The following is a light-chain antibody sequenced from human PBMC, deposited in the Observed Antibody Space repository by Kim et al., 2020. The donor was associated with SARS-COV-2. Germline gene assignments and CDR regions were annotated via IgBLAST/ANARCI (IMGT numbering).Light chain of an antibody. V-gene: IGKV4-1*01. CDR2: WAS. CDR3: QQYYSTPPN. J-gene: IGKJ2*01. CDR1: QTVLYNSNNKNY. Sequence: DIVMTQSPDSLAVSLGERATLNCKSSQTVLYNSNNKNYLAWYQQKPGQAPKLLIYWASIRESGVSDRFSGSGSETDFTLTISSLQAEDVAVYDCQQYYSTPPNFGQGTKLEI.